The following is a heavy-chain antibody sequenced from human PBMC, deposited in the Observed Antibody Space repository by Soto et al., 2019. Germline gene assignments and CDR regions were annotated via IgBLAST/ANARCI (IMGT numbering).Heavy chain of an antibody. V-gene: IGHV3-30-3*01. J-gene: IGHJ1*01. D-gene: IGHD3-22*01. CDR2: VSGEGNK. CDR1: GFTFSNYV. CDR3: AREDESSGHAGTFRH. Sequence: QVQLVESGGDVVQPGRSLRLSCAASGFTFSNYVMHWVRQAPGKGLEWVALVSGEGNKHYADSVKDRFSISRDNSKNKLNLEMNSLRVEDTALYYCAREDESSGHAGTFRHWGQGTLVTVSP.